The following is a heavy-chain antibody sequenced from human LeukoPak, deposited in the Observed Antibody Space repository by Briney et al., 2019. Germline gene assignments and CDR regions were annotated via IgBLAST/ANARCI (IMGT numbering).Heavy chain of an antibody. J-gene: IGHJ3*02. CDR2: IYYSGST. Sequence: TSETLSLTCTVSGGSISSYYWSWIRQPPGKGLEWIGYIYYSGSTNYNPSLKSRVTISVDTSKNQFSLKLSSVTAADTAVYYCAREGWVGYGSGSYYAFDIWGQGTMVTVSS. CDR3: AREGWVGYGSGSYYAFDI. V-gene: IGHV4-59*01. CDR1: GGSISSYY. D-gene: IGHD3-10*01.